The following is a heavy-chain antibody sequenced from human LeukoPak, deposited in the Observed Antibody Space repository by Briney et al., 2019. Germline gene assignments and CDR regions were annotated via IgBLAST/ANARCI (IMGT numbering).Heavy chain of an antibody. Sequence: GASVKVSCKASGYTFTSYYMHWVRQAPGQGLEWMGIINPSGGSTSYAQKFQGRVTMTRDTSTSTVYMELSSLRSEDTAVYYCARVSMVRGAAPYNWFDPWGQGTLVTVSS. CDR2: INPSGGST. V-gene: IGHV1-46*01. CDR3: ARVSMVRGAAPYNWFDP. J-gene: IGHJ5*02. D-gene: IGHD3-10*01. CDR1: GYTFTSYY.